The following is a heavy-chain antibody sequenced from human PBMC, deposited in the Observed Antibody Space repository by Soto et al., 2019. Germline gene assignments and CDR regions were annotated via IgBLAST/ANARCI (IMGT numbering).Heavy chain of an antibody. CDR2: VSADGTTK. CDR1: GFTFSSYD. CDR3: AKWARITGTTNRGLDV. V-gene: IGHV3-30-3*01. D-gene: IGHD1-7*01. J-gene: IGHJ6*02. Sequence: PGGSLRLSCATSGFTFSSYDMHWVRQAPGKGLEWVAVVSADGTTKSYADSVKGRFTIARDSSKNTLSLQINSLRIEDSAVYFCAKWARITGTTNRGLDVWGHGTTVTVSS.